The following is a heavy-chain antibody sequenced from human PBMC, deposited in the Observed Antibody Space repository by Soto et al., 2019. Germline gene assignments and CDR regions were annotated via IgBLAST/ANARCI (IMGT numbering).Heavy chain of an antibody. CDR2: IYYSGST. CDR1: GGSISSRSYY. V-gene: IGHV4-39*01. J-gene: IGHJ4*02. CDR3: AEHPIGSSGYYSDY. D-gene: IGHD5-12*01. Sequence: QLQLQESGPGLVKPSETLSLTCTVSGGSISSRSYYWGWIRQPPGKVLEWIGSIYYSGSTYYNPSLKSRVTMSADTYKNQSSLKLSSVTAAATAVYYWAEHPIGSSGYYSDYWGQGPLFTVSS.